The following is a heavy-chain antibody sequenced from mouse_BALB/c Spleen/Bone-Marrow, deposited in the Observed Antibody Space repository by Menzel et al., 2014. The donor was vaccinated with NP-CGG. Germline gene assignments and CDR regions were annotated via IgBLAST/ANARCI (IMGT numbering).Heavy chain of an antibody. D-gene: IGHD1-1*01. Sequence: EVQGVESGGGLVKPGGSPKLSCAASGFTFSSYAMSWVRQSPEKRLEWVAEISSGGNYTYYPDTVTGRFTISRDNAKNILYLEMSSLRSDDTAMYYCVRAYGSSYAMDYWGQGTSVTVSS. J-gene: IGHJ4*01. CDR3: VRAYGSSYAMDY. V-gene: IGHV5-9-4*01. CDR1: GFTFSSYA. CDR2: ISSGGNYT.